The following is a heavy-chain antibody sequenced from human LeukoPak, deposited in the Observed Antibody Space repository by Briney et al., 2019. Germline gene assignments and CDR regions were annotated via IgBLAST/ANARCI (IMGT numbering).Heavy chain of an antibody. CDR3: ARENSGSYREFDY. D-gene: IGHD1-26*01. CDR1: GGSISSYY. V-gene: IGHV4-4*07. J-gene: IGHJ4*02. CDR2: IYTSGST. Sequence: SETLSLTCTVSGGSISSYYWSWIRQPAGKGLEWIGRIYTSGSTNYNASLKSRVSMSVDTSKNQFSLKLSSVTAADTAVFYCARENSGSYREFDYWGQGTLLTVSS.